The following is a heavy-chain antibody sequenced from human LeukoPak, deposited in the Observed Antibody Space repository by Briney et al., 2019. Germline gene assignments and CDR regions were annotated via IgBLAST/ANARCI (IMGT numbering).Heavy chain of an antibody. D-gene: IGHD3-22*01. J-gene: IGHJ4*02. CDR2: IYTSCGA. CDR1: GCSISSYY. CDR3: ARDYYDSSGYYYGWVYYFDY. V-gene: IGHV4-4*07. Sequence: SETLSLTCTVSGCSISSYYWSWIRQPAGKGLEWIGRIYTSCGANYNPSLKRRVTMSVDTSKNQFSLKMSSVTAADTAVYYCARDYYDSSGYYYGWVYYFDYWGQGTLVTVSS.